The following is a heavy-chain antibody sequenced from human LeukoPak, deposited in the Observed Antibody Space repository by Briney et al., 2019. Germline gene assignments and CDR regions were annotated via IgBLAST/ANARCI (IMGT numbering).Heavy chain of an antibody. CDR1: GFTVSTNY. V-gene: IGHV3-53*01. CDR3: ARDHNCGGDCYSGMDV. D-gene: IGHD2-21*01. CDR2: IYSGGST. Sequence: GGSLRLSCAASGFTVSTNYMSWVRQAPGKGLEWVSVIYSGGSTYYADSVQGRFTISRDNSKNTVYLQMNSLRAEDTAVYYCARDHNCGGDCYSGMDVWGKGITVTVSS. J-gene: IGHJ6*04.